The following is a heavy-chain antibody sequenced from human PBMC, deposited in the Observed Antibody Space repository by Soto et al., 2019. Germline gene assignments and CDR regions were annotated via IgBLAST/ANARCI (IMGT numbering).Heavy chain of an antibody. J-gene: IGHJ4*02. D-gene: IGHD6-13*01. CDR2: IDPSDSYT. Sequence: EVQLVQSGAEVKKPGESLRISCKGSGYSFTSYWISWVRQMPGKGLEWVWRIDPSDSYTNYSPSFQCHVTISADKSIITAYLLWSSMKASDTAMYYCARLQAAAGDTDLNFDYWGQVTLVTVSS. CDR1: GYSFTSYW. V-gene: IGHV5-10-1*01. CDR3: ARLQAAAGDTDLNFDY.